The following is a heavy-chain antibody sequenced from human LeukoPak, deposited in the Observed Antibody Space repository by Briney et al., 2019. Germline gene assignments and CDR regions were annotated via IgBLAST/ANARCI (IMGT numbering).Heavy chain of an antibody. CDR3: ARDYGVQADAFDI. D-gene: IGHD2-8*01. V-gene: IGHV3-7*01. J-gene: IGHJ3*02. CDR1: GFTFSSYW. CDR2: IKQDGSEK. Sequence: PGGSLRLSCVASGFTFSSYWMSWVRQAPGKGLEWVANIKQDGSEKYYVDSVKGRFTISRDNAKNSLYLQMNSLRAEDTAVYYCARDYGVQADAFDIWGQGTMVTVSS.